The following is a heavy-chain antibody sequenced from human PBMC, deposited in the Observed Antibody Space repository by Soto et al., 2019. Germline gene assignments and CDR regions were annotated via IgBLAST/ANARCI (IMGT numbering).Heavy chain of an antibody. CDR1: GYSFTSYW. V-gene: IGHV5-51*01. D-gene: IGHD1-1*01. J-gene: IGHJ5*02. CDR3: ARHLRSDKYNWNDGSPEHDWFDP. CDR2: IYPGDSDT. Sequence: LXESLNISCKGSGYSFTSYWIGWVRQMPGKGLEGMGIIYPGDSDTRYSPSFQGQVTISADKSISTAYLQWSSLKASDTAMYYCARHLRSDKYNWNDGSPEHDWFDPWGQGPLVTVSS.